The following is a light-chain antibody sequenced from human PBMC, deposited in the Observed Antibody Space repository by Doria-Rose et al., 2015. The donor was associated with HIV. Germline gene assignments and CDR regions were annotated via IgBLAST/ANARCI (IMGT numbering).Light chain of an antibody. CDR1: QSVSSSY. V-gene: IGKV3-20*01. J-gene: IGKJ3*01. CDR2: GAF. Sequence: QSVSSSYLAWYQQKPGQAPRLLIYGAFSRATGIPDRFSGSGSGTDFTLTISRLEPEDFAVYCCQQYGSSFTFGPGTKVDIK. CDR3: QQYGSSFT.